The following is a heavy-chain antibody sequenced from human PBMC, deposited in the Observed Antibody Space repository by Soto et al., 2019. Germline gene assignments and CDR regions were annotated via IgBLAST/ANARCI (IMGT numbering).Heavy chain of an antibody. J-gene: IGHJ4*02. CDR2: MNPNSGNT. V-gene: IGHV1-8*01. CDR3: ALASMGGSSWPFYD. D-gene: IGHD6-13*01. Sequence: GSVKVSCKASGYTFTSYDINWGRQATGQGLEWMGWMNPNSGNTGYAQKFQGRVTMTRNTSISTAYMELSSLRFEDTAVYYCALASMGGSSWPFYDWGQGTLVTVSS. CDR1: GYTFTSYD.